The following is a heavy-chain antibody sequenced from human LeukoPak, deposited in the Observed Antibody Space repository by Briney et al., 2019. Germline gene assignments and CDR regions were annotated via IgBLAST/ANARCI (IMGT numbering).Heavy chain of an antibody. Sequence: SETLSLTCTVSGGSISSSSYYWGWIRQPPGKGLEWIGSIYYSGSTYYNPSLKGRVTISVDTSKNQFSLKLSSVTAADTAVYYCARGGSGWDFDYWGQGTLVTVSS. CDR1: GGSISSSSYY. V-gene: IGHV4-39*07. J-gene: IGHJ4*02. CDR3: ARGGSGWDFDY. CDR2: IYYSGST. D-gene: IGHD6-19*01.